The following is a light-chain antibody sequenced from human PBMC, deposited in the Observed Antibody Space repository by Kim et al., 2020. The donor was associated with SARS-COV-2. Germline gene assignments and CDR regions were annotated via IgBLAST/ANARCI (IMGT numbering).Light chain of an antibody. CDR2: DAS. Sequence: PGERATLSSMASQSIDTSLAWYQHRPGQAPRLLVYDASVRATGVPDRFSGSGSGTDFTLTISSLEPEDFSTYYCQQRDSWPPAVSFGGGTKVDIK. CDR1: QSIDTS. V-gene: IGKV3-11*01. J-gene: IGKJ4*01. CDR3: QQRDSWPPAVS.